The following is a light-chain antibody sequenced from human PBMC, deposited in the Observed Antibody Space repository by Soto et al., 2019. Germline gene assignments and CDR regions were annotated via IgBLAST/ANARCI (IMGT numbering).Light chain of an antibody. J-gene: IGKJ4*01. Sequence: EIVWTQSPGTRSLSPGERATLSCSASQSVSSSYLAWYQQKPGQAPRLLIYGASSRATGLPDRFSGSGSGTDVTLTISRLEAEVFAGYYCQQYGSSPLTFGGGTKVEIK. V-gene: IGKV3-20*01. CDR3: QQYGSSPLT. CDR2: GAS. CDR1: QSVSSSY.